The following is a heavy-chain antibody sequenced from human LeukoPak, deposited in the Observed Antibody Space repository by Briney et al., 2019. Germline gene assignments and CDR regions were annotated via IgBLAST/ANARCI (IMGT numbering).Heavy chain of an antibody. J-gene: IGHJ4*02. D-gene: IGHD6-19*01. CDR2: IRSKANSYAT. V-gene: IGHV3-73*01. Sequence: AGGSLRLSCAASGFTFSGSAMHWVRQASGKGLEWVGRIRSKANSYATAYAASVKGRFTISRDDSKNMAYLQMNSLKTEDTAVYYCTRTYSSGWLNYFDYWGQGTLVTVSS. CDR3: TRTYSSGWLNYFDY. CDR1: GFTFSGSA.